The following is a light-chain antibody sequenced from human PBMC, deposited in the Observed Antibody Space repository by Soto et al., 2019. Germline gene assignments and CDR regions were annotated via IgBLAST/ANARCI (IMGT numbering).Light chain of an antibody. CDR2: KAS. J-gene: IGKJ1*01. V-gene: IGKV1-5*03. Sequence: DIQMTQSPSTLSGSVGDRVTITCRASQTISSWLAWYQQKPGKAPKLLIYKASTLKSGVPSRFSGSGSGTEFTLTSSSLQPDDFATYYCQHYNSYSEAVGQGTKVDIK. CDR3: QHYNSYSEA. CDR1: QTISSW.